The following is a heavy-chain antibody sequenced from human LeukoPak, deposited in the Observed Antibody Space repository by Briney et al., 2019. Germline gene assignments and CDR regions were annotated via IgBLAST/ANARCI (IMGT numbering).Heavy chain of an antibody. CDR2: FDPEDGET. Sequence: ASVKVSCKASGHTLSELAIHWVRQAPGKGLEWMGGFDPEDGETIYAQKFQGRVTMIEDTSTDIAYMELTSLRSEDTAVYYCARDNKEGQLGGYWGQGTLVTVSS. V-gene: IGHV1-24*01. CDR3: ARDNKEGQLGGY. J-gene: IGHJ4*02. CDR1: GHTLSELA. D-gene: IGHD6-13*01.